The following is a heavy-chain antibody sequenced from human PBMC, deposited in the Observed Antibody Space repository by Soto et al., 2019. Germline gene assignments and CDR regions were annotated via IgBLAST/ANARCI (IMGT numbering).Heavy chain of an antibody. V-gene: IGHV3-23*01. CDR3: AKSGYYDSSGYPSSFDY. J-gene: IGHJ4*02. CDR2: ISGSGGST. D-gene: IGHD3-22*01. CDR1: GFTFSSYA. Sequence: EVQLLESGGGLVQPGGSLRLSCAASGFTFSSYAMSWVRQAPGKGLEWVSAISGSGGSTYYADSVKGRFTISRDNSKNTLYLQMNSLRAVDTAVYYCAKSGYYDSSGYPSSFDYWGQGTLVTVSS.